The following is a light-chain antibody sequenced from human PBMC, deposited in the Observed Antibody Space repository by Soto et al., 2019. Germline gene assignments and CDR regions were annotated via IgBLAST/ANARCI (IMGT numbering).Light chain of an antibody. Sequence: ETMVTQSPGTVSLHQGERATLTCRAIQSVSSSYLAWYQQKPGQAPRLLIYGASTRATDVPARFSGSGSGTDFTLTISSLEPEDFAIYYLQQGKKWPPLTFGGGTMVDIK. CDR2: GAS. CDR1: QSVSSSY. V-gene: IGKV3D-20*02. CDR3: QQGKKWPPLT. J-gene: IGKJ4*01.